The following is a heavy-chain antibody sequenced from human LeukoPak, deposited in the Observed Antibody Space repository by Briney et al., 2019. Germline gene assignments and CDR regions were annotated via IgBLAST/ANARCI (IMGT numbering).Heavy chain of an antibody. CDR1: GFTFSSYR. CDR3: ARALVGATEDY. Sequence: GGSLRLSCAASGFTFSSYRPHWVRQAPGKGLVWVSRINSDGSSTNYADSVKGRFTISRDNAKNTLYLQMNSLRAEDTAVYYCARALVGATEDYWGQGTLVTVSS. V-gene: IGHV3-74*01. D-gene: IGHD1-26*01. J-gene: IGHJ4*02. CDR2: INSDGSST.